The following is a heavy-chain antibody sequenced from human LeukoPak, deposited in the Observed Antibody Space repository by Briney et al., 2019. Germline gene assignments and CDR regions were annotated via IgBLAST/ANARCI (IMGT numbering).Heavy chain of an antibody. D-gene: IGHD3-22*01. CDR2: ISGSGGST. CDR1: GFTFSSYA. CDR3: ARDSYDTSGYRYFGY. J-gene: IGHJ4*02. Sequence: GGSLRLSCAASGFTFSSYAMSWVRQAPGKGLEWVSAISGSGGSTYYADSVKGRFTISRDNAKNSLYLQMNSLRAEDTALYYCARDSYDTSGYRYFGYWGQGTLVTVSS. V-gene: IGHV3-23*01.